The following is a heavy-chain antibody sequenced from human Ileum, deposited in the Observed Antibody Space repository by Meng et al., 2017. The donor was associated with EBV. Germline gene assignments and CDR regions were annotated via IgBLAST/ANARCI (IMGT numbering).Heavy chain of an antibody. Sequence: VDLPGSVPGRVRPSETLPLPFAVSGGSISSSGNYWSWIRQPPGKGLEWIGYKYHSGSTYYNPSLKSRVTMSVDTSRNQFSLKLSSVTAADTAVYYCARRGGYDILTPVGWFDPWGQGTLVTVSS. CDR1: GGSISSSGNY. CDR3: ARRGGYDILTPVGWFDP. V-gene: IGHV4-30-4*01. J-gene: IGHJ5*02. CDR2: KYHSGST. D-gene: IGHD3-9*01.